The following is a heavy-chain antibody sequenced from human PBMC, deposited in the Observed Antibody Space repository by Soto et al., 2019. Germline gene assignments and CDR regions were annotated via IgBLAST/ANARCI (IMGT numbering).Heavy chain of an antibody. CDR3: ARARYYYDSSGYYYDLYYFDY. Sequence: ASVKVSCKASGYTFTGYYMHWVRQAPGQGLEWMGWINPNSGGTNYAQKFQGWVTMTRDTSISTAYMELSRLRSDDTAVYYCARARYYYDSSGYYYDLYYFDYCGQGTLVTVSS. V-gene: IGHV1-2*04. CDR1: GYTFTGYY. CDR2: INPNSGGT. J-gene: IGHJ4*02. D-gene: IGHD3-22*01.